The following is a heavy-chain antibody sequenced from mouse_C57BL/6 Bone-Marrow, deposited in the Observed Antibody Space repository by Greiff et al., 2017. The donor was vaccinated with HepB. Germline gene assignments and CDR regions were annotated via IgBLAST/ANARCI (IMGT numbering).Heavy chain of an antibody. CDR3: ARRVYSNYPAWFAY. D-gene: IGHD2-5*01. CDR1: GYTFTSYD. V-gene: IGHV1-85*01. Sequence: QVQLQQSGPELVKPGASVKLSCKASGYTFTSYDINWVKQRPGQGLEWIGWIYPRDGSTKYNEKFKGKATLTVDTSSSTAYMELHSLTSEDSAVYFGARRVYSNYPAWFAYWGQGTLVTVSA. J-gene: IGHJ3*01. CDR2: IYPRDGST.